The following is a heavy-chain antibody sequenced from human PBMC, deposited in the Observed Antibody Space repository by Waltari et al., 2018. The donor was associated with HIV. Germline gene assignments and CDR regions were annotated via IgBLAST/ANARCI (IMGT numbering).Heavy chain of an antibody. D-gene: IGHD4-17*01. Sequence: QVQLVQSGAEVKKPGASVKVSCKASGYTFTGSYMHWVRKAPGQGLEGRGWSNPNCGDTNEAQKFQGRVTMTRDTSTITAYMGLTRVRSDDTAVYYCAREPSLTTAYDYWGQGTLVTVSS. J-gene: IGHJ4*02. V-gene: IGHV1-2*02. CDR2: SNPNCGDT. CDR1: GYTFTGSY. CDR3: AREPSLTTAYDY.